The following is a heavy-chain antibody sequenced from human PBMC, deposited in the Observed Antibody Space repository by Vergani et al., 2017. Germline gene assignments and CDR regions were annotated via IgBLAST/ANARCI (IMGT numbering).Heavy chain of an antibody. CDR3: ARITRITMIVVVTKYYFDY. D-gene: IGHD3-22*01. J-gene: IGHJ4*03. Sequence: QVTLKESGPVLVKPTETLTLTCTVSGFSLSNARMGVSWIRQPPGKALEWLAHIFSNDEKSYSTSLKSRLTISKDTSKSQVVLTMTNMDPVDTATYYCARITRITMIVVVTKYYFDYWGQGTTVTVSS. CDR1: GFSLSNARMG. CDR2: IFSNDEK. V-gene: IGHV2-26*01.